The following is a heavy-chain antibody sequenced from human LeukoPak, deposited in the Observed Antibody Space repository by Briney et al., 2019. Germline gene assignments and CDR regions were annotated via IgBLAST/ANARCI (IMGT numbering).Heavy chain of an antibody. V-gene: IGHV3-48*03. J-gene: IGHJ6*04. Sequence: GGSLRLSCAASGFTFSSYEMNWVRQAPGKGLEWVSYISSSGSNIKYADSVKGRFTISRGNAKNSVYLQMNSLRAEDTAVYYCAELGITMIGGVWGKGTTVTISS. CDR1: GFTFSSYE. CDR2: ISSSGSNI. D-gene: IGHD3-10*02. CDR3: AELGITMIGGV.